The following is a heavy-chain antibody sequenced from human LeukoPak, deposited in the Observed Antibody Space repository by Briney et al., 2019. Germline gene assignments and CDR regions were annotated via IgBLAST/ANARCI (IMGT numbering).Heavy chain of an antibody. J-gene: IGHJ4*02. Sequence: GGSLRLSCAAFRFTFSNYAMHWVRQAPGKGLEWVAVISYHGSNKYYADSVKGRFTISRDNSKNTLHLQMNSLRAEDTAVYYCAKDAASRGGFGEFYFDYWGQGTLVTVSS. V-gene: IGHV3-30*04. CDR1: RFTFSNYA. CDR3: AKDAASRGGFGEFYFDY. CDR2: ISYHGSNK. D-gene: IGHD3-10*01.